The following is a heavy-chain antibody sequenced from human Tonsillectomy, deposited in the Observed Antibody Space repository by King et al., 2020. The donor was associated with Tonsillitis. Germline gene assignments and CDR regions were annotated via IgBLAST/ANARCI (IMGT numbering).Heavy chain of an antibody. CDR1: GFTFSSSG. D-gene: IGHD3-16*01. CDR3: AKVSQQAMITFGAFDY. J-gene: IGHJ4*02. Sequence: VQLVESGGGVVQPGRSLILSCAASGFTFSSSGMHWVRQAPGKGLEWVGGISYDGSNKYYADSVKGRFTISRDNSKKTLYLQNKSLCAEETAVYYCAKVSQQAMITFGAFDYWGQGTLVTVSS. CDR2: ISYDGSNK. V-gene: IGHV3-30*18.